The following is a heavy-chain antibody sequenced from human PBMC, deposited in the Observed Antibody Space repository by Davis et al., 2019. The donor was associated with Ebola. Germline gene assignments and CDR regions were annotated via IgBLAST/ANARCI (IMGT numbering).Heavy chain of an antibody. CDR2: VFPGDSEI. V-gene: IGHV5-51*01. Sequence: GESLKISCKGSGYSFPSYWIGWVRQMPGKGLEWMGSVFPGDSEIRYSPSFEGQVTTSADKSINIAYLQCSSLKASDTAMYYCARIGGYNPLDDAFDIWGQGTMVTVSS. CDR1: GYSFPSYW. J-gene: IGHJ3*02. CDR3: ARIGGYNPLDDAFDI. D-gene: IGHD5-24*01.